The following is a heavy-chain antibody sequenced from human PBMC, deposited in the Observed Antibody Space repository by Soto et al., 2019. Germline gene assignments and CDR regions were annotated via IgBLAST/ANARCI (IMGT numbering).Heavy chain of an antibody. CDR3: ARDGAVAGKQYFYGMDV. D-gene: IGHD6-19*01. Sequence: EVQLVESGGGLVQPGESLRLSCAVSGFPFSDYSMSWVRQAPGKGLEWVSYISRSGDVIKYADSVKGRFTTSRDNGKNSLFLQMNSLSAEDTAVYYCARDGAVAGKQYFYGMDVWGQGTTVTVSS. V-gene: IGHV3-48*01. CDR2: ISRSGDVI. J-gene: IGHJ6*02. CDR1: GFPFSDYS.